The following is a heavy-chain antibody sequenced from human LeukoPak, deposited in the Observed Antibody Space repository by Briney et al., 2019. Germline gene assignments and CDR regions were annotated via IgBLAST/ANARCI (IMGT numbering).Heavy chain of an antibody. D-gene: IGHD3-22*01. CDR1: GFTFSNYA. J-gene: IGHJ4*02. CDR3: AKDLYDSSGSRYDY. Sequence: GGSLRLSCAASGFTFSNYAMSWVRQAPGKGLEWVAAMSESGSSTWYADSVKGRLTISRDNSKTTLFLQMNSLRAEDTAVYYCAKDLYDSSGSRYDYWGQGTLVTVSS. V-gene: IGHV3-23*01. CDR2: MSESGSST.